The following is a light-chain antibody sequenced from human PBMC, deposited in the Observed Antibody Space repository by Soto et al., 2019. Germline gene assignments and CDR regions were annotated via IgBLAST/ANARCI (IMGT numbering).Light chain of an antibody. Sequence: DIQMTQSPSSLSASVGDRVTITCRASQGISNNLAWFQQKPGRVPKLLIYLATTLQSGVPSRFSGRGSGTDFTLTISSLQPEDVATYYCQKYNSAPWTFGQGTMVEI. J-gene: IGKJ1*01. CDR1: QGISNN. CDR3: QKYNSAPWT. CDR2: LAT. V-gene: IGKV1-27*01.